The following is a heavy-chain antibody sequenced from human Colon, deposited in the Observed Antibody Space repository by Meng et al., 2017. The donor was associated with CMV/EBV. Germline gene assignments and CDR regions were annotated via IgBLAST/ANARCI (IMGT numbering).Heavy chain of an antibody. CDR3: ARATKSSCWEVLDY. J-gene: IGHJ4*01. D-gene: IGHD2-2*01. CDR1: GESVSGYY. CDR2: SYYTGST. V-gene: IGHV4-34*01. Sequence: VQLQQWGAGLLKPSETLSLTCAVYGESVSGYYWTWIRQSPGRGLEWIGESYYTGSTNYSPSLKSRVTISLDTSKNQFSLKLNSVTAADTAVYYCARATKSSCWEVLDYWGHGTLVTVSS.